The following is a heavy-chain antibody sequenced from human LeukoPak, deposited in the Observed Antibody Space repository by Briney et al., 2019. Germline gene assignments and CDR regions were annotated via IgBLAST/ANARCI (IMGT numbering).Heavy chain of an antibody. J-gene: IGHJ4*02. V-gene: IGHV3-23*01. CDR1: GFTFSTYG. Sequence: GGSLRLSCAVSGFTFSTYGMTWVRQAPEKGLEWVAAISGSGGSAYYADSVKGRFTISRDNSENTLYLHMNSLRAEDTAIYYCAQSFYSDASGYFAYWGQGTLVTVSS. CDR3: AQSFYSDASGYFAY. D-gene: IGHD3-22*01. CDR2: ISGSGGSA.